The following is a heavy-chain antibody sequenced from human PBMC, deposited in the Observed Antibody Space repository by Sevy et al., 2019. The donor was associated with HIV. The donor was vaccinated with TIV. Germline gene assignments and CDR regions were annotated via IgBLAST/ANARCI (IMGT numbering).Heavy chain of an antibody. CDR1: GFTFSSYT. D-gene: IGHD1-26*01. CDR3: ARDLALSGSYSWLPY. CDR2: ISNDGSRK. Sequence: GGSLRLSCAASGFTFSSYTMHWVRQAPGKGLEWVAFISNDGSRKYYADSVKGRFTISRDNSKNTLYLQMNNLRAEDTAVVYCARDLALSGSYSWLPYWGQGTLVTVSS. V-gene: IGHV3-30*14. J-gene: IGHJ4*02.